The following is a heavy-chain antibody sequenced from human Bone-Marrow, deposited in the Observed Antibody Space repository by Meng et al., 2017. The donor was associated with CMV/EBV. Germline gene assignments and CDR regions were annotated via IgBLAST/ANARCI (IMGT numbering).Heavy chain of an antibody. D-gene: IGHD6-13*01. Sequence: GGSLRLSCVTSGFTFSSYGMNWVRQAPGKGLEWVSSISSSSSYIFYADSVKGRFTISRDNAKNSLYLQMNTLRAEDTAVYYCARDGDSSSWSDDFDYWGQGTLVTVSS. J-gene: IGHJ4*02. CDR3: ARDGDSSSWSDDFDY. CDR2: ISSSSSYI. CDR1: GFTFSSYG. V-gene: IGHV3-21*01.